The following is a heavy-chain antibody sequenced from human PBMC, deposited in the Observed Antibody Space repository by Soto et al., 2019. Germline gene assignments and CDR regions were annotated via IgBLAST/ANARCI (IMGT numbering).Heavy chain of an antibody. Sequence: QVQLQESGPGLVKPSETLSLTCAVSGDSISSYYCMWIRQPPGKGLESIGYLYYGRSANYNPSLNSRVTLSVDTSTIQCSLTLSSMTAADTAVYSCALRSMAVVPEYWGQGTLVTVSS. J-gene: IGHJ4*02. D-gene: IGHD3-22*01. V-gene: IGHV4-59*01. CDR3: ALRSMAVVPEY. CDR1: GDSISSYY. CDR2: LYYGRSA.